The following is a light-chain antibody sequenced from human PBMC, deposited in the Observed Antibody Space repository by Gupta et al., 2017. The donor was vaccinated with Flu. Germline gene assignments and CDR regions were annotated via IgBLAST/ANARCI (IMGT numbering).Light chain of an antibody. CDR2: AAC. CDR1: RNIRKE. CDR3: QQNGFFPQT. Sequence: ITRGASRNIRKELGWYQQKDEEAQQLLISAACRLKSGVPSRFSSSGSGSEFSPTSTSLQHEDYVTYYCQQNGFFPQTFGQGTKVDIK. J-gene: IGKJ1*01. V-gene: IGKV1-17*01.